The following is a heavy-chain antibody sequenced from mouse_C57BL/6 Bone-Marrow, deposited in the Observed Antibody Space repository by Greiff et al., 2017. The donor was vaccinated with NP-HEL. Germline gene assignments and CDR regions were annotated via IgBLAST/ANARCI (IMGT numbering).Heavy chain of an antibody. CDR2: INPYNGGT. J-gene: IGHJ4*01. CDR1: GYTFTDYY. Sequence: EVQLVESGPVLVKPGASVKMSCKASGYTFTDYYMNWVKQSHGKSLEWIGVINPYNGGTSYNQKFKGKATLTVDKSSSTAYMELNSLTSEDSAVYYCARRPYAMDYWGQGTSVTVSS. CDR3: ARRPYAMDY. V-gene: IGHV1-19*01.